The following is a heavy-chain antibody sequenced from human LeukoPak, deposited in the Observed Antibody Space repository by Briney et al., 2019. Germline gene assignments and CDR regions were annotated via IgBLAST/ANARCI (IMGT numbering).Heavy chain of an antibody. CDR3: ARSSRRNRYSSSWYGT. D-gene: IGHD6-13*01. CDR2: INHSGST. CDR1: GGSFSGYY. V-gene: IGHV4-34*01. Sequence: SEILSLTCAVYGGSFSGYYWSWIRQPPGKGLEWIGEINHSGSTNYNPSLKSRVTISVDTSKNQFSLKLSSVTAADTAVYYCARSSRRNRYSSSWYGTWGQGTLVTVSS. J-gene: IGHJ5*02.